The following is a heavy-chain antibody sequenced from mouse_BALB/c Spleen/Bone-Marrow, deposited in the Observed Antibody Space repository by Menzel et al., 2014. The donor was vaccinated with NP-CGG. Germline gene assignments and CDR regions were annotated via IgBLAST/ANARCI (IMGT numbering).Heavy chain of an antibody. D-gene: IGHD1-2*01. CDR3: ARPGYYGYQDV. V-gene: IGHV4-1*02. CDR1: GFDFSGYW. CDR2: INPDSSTI. J-gene: IGHJ1*01. Sequence: EVQVVESGGGLVQPGGSLKLSCAASGFDFSGYWMTWVRQAPGKGLEWIGEINPDSSTINYTPSLKDKFIISRDNAKNALYPQMSKVRSEDTALYYCARPGYYGYQDVWGAGTTVTVSS.